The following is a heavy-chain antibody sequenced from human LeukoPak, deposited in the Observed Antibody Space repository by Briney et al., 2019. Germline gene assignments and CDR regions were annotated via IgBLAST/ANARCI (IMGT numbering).Heavy chain of an antibody. D-gene: IGHD6-19*01. CDR1: GFTFSSHS. Sequence: PGGSLRLSCEASGFTFSSHSMTWVRQAPGKGLESVSRINTDGTVTTYADSVKGRFTVSRDNADNTMFLQMNSVRDEDTAVYYCATKQWLAPPPDSWGQGTPVTVSS. CDR3: ATKQWLAPPPDS. J-gene: IGHJ4*02. CDR2: INTDGTVT. V-gene: IGHV3-74*01.